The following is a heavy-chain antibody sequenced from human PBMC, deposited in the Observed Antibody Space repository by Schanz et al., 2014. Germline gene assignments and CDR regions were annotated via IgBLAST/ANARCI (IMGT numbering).Heavy chain of an antibody. Sequence: EVQLVESGGGLVKPGGSLRLSCAASGFTFSSYSMNWVRQAPGRGLEWVGRITNKPNNYNTEYAASVKGRFTISRDDSRNSLYLQMSSLKTEDTAVYYCVRLDVHDYWGQGTLVDVSS. CDR3: VRLDVHDY. CDR1: GFTFSSYS. J-gene: IGHJ4*02. D-gene: IGHD3-16*01. CDR2: ITNKPNNYNT. V-gene: IGHV3-72*01.